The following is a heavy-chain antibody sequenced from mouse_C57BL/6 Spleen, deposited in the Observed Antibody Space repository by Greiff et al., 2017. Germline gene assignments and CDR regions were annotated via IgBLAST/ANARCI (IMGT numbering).Heavy chain of an antibody. CDR3: ARGGGGNAMDY. CDR1: GYTFTSYW. J-gene: IGHJ4*01. CDR2: IDPSDSYT. Sequence: QVQLQQPGAELVMPGASVKLSCKASGYTFTSYWMHWVKQRPGQGLEWIGEIDPSDSYTNYNQKFKGKSTLTVDKSSSTAYMQLSSLTAEDSACYFSARGGGGNAMDYWGQGTSVTVSS. V-gene: IGHV1-69*01.